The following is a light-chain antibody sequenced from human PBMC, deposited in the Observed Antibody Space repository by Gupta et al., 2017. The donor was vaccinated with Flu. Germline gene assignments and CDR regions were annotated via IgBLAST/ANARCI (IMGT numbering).Light chain of an antibody. J-gene: IGLJ3*02. Sequence: VTVFCTRGSGNIASTYVAGYQQRPGSAPATVICKDNESPTRFPVRFSGSTDRSSNSASLTISGLKTEDEADYYCQSYDSSNPPVFGGGTKLTVL. CDR1: SGNIASTY. CDR2: KDN. V-gene: IGLV6-57*03. CDR3: QSYDSSNPPV.